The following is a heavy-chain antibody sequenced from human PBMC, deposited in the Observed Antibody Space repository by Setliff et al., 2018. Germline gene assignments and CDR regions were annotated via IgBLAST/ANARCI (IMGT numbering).Heavy chain of an antibody. J-gene: IGHJ4*02. CDR1: GFSFRVYA. V-gene: IGHV3-23*01. CDR3: AKCSSWHGHYPHFNY. CDR2: IDSRGSDT. D-gene: IGHD6-13*01. Sequence: GGSLRLSCAASGFSFRVYAMTWVRQAPGKGLEWVSSIDSRGSDTNYADSVKGRFTISRDNSKNTLYLQMNSLRAEDTAIYYCAKCSSWHGHYPHFNYWGQGTLVTV.